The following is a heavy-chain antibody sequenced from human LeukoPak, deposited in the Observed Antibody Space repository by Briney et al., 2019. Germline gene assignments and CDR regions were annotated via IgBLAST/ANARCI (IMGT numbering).Heavy chain of an antibody. CDR1: GFTFRSYS. CDR2: INSDSNYI. Sequence: GRSLRLSCAASGFTFRSYSMNWVRQAPGKGLEWVSSINSDSNYIYYADSVQGRFTISRDNAKNSLYLQMNSLRAEDTAVYYCAVAYYYGSGDAFDIWGQGTKVTVSS. CDR3: AVAYYYGSGDAFDI. V-gene: IGHV3-21*01. D-gene: IGHD3-10*01. J-gene: IGHJ3*02.